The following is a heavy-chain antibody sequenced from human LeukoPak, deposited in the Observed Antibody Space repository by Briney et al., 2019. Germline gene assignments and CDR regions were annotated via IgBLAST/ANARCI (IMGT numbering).Heavy chain of an antibody. D-gene: IGHD4-23*01. V-gene: IGHV3-23*01. CDR2: ISGGATST. Sequence: GASLRLSCAASGFSLSNYSMTWVRQAPGKGLEWVSAISGGATSTYYADSVKGRFTISRDNSKNTLYLEMNSLRADDTAVYYCAKDSPVATYWGQGTLITVSS. J-gene: IGHJ4*02. CDR3: AKDSPVATY. CDR1: GFSLSNYS.